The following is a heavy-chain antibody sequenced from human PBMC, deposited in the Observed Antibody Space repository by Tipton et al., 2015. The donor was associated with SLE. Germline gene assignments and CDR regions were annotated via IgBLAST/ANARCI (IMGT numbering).Heavy chain of an antibody. Sequence: LSLTCTVSGGSISSSSYYWGWIRQPPGKGLEWIGSIYHSGSTNYNPSLKSRVTISVDTSKNQFSLKLSSVTAADTAVYYCARDRYGSGSYDAFDIWGQGTMVTVSS. D-gene: IGHD3-10*01. CDR2: IYHSGST. J-gene: IGHJ3*02. CDR3: ARDRYGSGSYDAFDI. CDR1: GGSISSSSYY. V-gene: IGHV4-39*02.